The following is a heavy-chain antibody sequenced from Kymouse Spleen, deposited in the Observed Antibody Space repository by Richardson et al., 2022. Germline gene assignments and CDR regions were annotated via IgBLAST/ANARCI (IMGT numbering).Heavy chain of an antibody. J-gene: IGHJ4*02. D-gene: IGHD1-7*01. CDR3: AGGELRLFDY. CDR1: GGSISSYY. V-gene: IGHV4-59*01. CDR2: IYYSGST. Sequence: QVQLQESGPGLVKPSETLSLTCTVSGGSISSYYWSWIRQPPGKGLEWIGYIYYSGSTNYNPSLKSRVTISVDTSKNQFSLKLSSVTAADTAVYYCAGGELRLFDYWGQGTLVTVSS.